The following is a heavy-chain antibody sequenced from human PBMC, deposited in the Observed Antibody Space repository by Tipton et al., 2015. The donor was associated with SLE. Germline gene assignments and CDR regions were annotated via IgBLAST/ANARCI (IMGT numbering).Heavy chain of an antibody. D-gene: IGHD5-24*01. J-gene: IGHJ4*02. V-gene: IGHV3-30*03. CDR2: ISYDGSNK. CDR1: GFTFSSYS. Sequence: SLRLSCAASGFTFSSYSMNWVRQAPGKGLEWVAVISYDGSNKYYADSVKGRFTISRDNSKNTLYLQMNSLRAEDTAVYYCARDAREMATILDYWGQGTLVTVSS. CDR3: ARDAREMATILDY.